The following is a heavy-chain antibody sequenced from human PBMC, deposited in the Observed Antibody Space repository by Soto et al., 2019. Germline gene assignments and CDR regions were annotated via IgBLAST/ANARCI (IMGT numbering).Heavy chain of an antibody. D-gene: IGHD4-17*01. Sequence: SVKVSCKASGGTFSSYAISWVRQAPGQGLEWMGGIIPIFGTANYAQKFQGRVTITADESTSTAYMELSSLRSEDTAVHYCARVSYGDPYYYSGMDVWGQGTTVTVSS. J-gene: IGHJ6*02. CDR2: IIPIFGTA. CDR1: GGTFSSYA. CDR3: ARVSYGDPYYYSGMDV. V-gene: IGHV1-69*13.